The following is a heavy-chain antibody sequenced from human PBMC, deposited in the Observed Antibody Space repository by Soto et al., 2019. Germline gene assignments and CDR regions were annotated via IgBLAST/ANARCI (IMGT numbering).Heavy chain of an antibody. CDR3: ARGGGNDPFDS. V-gene: IGHV4-30-2*06. D-gene: IGHD5-12*01. J-gene: IGHJ4*02. Sequence: QLRLQESGSGVVRTSETLSLTCTVSGGSITHGGFSWSWIRQSPGKGLEWIGYIGHLENTYFHPTFKSRLTMSIDRSKIQFSLNLSSVTAADRAVYYCARGGGNDPFDSWGQGVLVSVSS. CDR2: IGHLENT. CDR1: GGSITHGGFS.